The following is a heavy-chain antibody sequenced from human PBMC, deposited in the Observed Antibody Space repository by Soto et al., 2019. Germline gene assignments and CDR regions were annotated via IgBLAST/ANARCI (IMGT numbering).Heavy chain of an antibody. D-gene: IGHD3-16*01. V-gene: IGHV3-13*01. CDR1: GFTVSSHY. CDR2: IGTAGDT. Sequence: GGSLRLSCAPSGFTVSSHYMSWVRQATGKGLEWVSAIGTAGDTYYPGSVKGRFTISRENAKNSLYLQMNSLRAGDTAVYYCARDAAPWGSSYYYYYGMDVWGQGTTVTV. CDR3: ARDAAPWGSSYYYYYGMDV. J-gene: IGHJ6*02.